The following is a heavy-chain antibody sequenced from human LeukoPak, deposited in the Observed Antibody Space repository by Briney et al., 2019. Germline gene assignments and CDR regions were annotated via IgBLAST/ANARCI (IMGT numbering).Heavy chain of an antibody. J-gene: IGHJ3*02. CDR2: IHPNSGGT. V-gene: IGHV1-2*02. CDR1: GYTFTGYY. CDR3: ARGSRYSSSWYDAFDI. D-gene: IGHD6-13*01. Sequence: GASVKVSCKASGYTFTGYYIHWVRQAPGQGLEWMGWIHPNSGGTNYAQKFQGRVTMTRDTSISTAYMELSRLRSDDTAVYYCARGSRYSSSWYDAFDIWGQGTMVTVSS.